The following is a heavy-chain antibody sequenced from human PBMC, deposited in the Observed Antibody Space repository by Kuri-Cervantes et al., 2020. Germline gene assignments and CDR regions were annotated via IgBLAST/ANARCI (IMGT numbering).Heavy chain of an antibody. CDR1: GFTFSSYA. V-gene: IGHV3-30-3*01. J-gene: IGHJ4*02. CDR3: ARGGDREMVELAVGY. CDR2: ISYDGSNK. D-gene: IGHD1-7*01. Sequence: GESLKISCAASGFTFSSYAMHWVRQAPGKGLEWVAVISYDGSNKYYADSVKGRFTISRDNSKNTLFLQVNSLRVEDTAVYFCARGGDREMVELAVGYWGQGTLVTVSS.